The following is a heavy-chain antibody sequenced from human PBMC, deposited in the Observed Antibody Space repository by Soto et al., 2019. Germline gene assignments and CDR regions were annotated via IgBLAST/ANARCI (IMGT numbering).Heavy chain of an antibody. D-gene: IGHD6-6*01. CDR1: GFTFDDYA. Sequence: EVQLVESGGGLVQPGRSLRLSCAASGFTFDDYAMHWVRQAPGKGLEWVSGISWNSGSIGYADSVKGRFTISRDNAKNSLYLQMNSLRAADTALYYCAKDRYSSSTYYFDYWGQVTLVTVSS. J-gene: IGHJ4*02. V-gene: IGHV3-9*01. CDR2: ISWNSGSI. CDR3: AKDRYSSSTYYFDY.